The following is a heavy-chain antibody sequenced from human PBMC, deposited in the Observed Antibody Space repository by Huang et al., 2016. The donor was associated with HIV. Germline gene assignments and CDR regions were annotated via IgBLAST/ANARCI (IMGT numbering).Heavy chain of an antibody. CDR3: ARAKDTWDAYDI. V-gene: IGHV3-30-3*01. D-gene: IGHD5-18*01. J-gene: IGHJ3*02. Sequence: QVQLVESGGGVVQPGRSLRLSCAASGFPFNNHAMHWVRQAPGKGLDWVAVISNDVSNNYYADSVEGRFTISRDSSKSTLFLHMTSLRTEDTAVYYCARAKDTWDAYDIWGQGTMVIVSS. CDR2: ISNDVSNN. CDR1: GFPFNNHA.